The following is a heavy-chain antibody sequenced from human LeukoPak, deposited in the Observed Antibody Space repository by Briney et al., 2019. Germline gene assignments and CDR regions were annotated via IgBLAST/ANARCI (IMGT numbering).Heavy chain of an antibody. V-gene: IGHV3-23*01. CDR2: ISGSGGST. CDR3: AKGTYSSGWYDYFDY. J-gene: IGHJ4*02. Sequence: GGSLRLSCAASGFTFGTYVVSWVRQAPGKGLEWVSAISGSGGSTYYADSVKGRFTISRDNSKNTLYLQMNSLRAEDTAVYYCAKGTYSSGWYDYFDYWGQGTLVTVSS. D-gene: IGHD6-19*01. CDR1: GFTFGTYV.